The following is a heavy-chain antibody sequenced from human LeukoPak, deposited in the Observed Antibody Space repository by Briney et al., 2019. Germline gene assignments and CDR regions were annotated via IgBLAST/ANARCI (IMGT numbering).Heavy chain of an antibody. D-gene: IGHD6-19*01. V-gene: IGHV3-74*01. Sequence: GGSLRLSCAASGFTFSSYWMHWVRQAPGKGLVWVSRINSDGSSTSYADSVKGRFTISRDNAKNTLYLQMNSLRAEDTAVYYCARPGIAVAGTPYAFDIWGQGTMVTVSS. CDR2: INSDGSST. J-gene: IGHJ3*02. CDR1: GFTFSSYW. CDR3: ARPGIAVAGTPYAFDI.